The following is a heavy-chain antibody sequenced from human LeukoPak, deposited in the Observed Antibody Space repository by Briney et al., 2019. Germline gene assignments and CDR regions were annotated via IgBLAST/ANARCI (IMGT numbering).Heavy chain of an antibody. D-gene: IGHD4-23*01. CDR1: GFTFSSYW. V-gene: IGHV3-74*01. Sequence: GGSLRLSCVVSGFTFSSYWMHWVRQAPGKGLVWVSRIDRDGSRINYADSVKGRFTISRDNGKNTLFLQMNSLRAEDAAVYYCVRGNDYGGPHYWGQGTLVTVSS. J-gene: IGHJ4*02. CDR3: VRGNDYGGPHY. CDR2: IDRDGSRI.